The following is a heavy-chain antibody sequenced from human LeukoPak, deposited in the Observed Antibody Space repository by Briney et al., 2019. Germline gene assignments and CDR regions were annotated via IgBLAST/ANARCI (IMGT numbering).Heavy chain of an antibody. V-gene: IGHV3-30*18. CDR3: AKPDRWHSYGLSY. D-gene: IGHD5-18*01. J-gene: IGHJ4*02. CDR2: ISYDGSNK. CDR1: GFTFSSYG. Sequence: PGRSLRLSCAASGFTFSSYGMHWVRQAPGKGLEWVAVISYDGSNKYYADSVKGRFTISRDNSKNTLYLQMNSLRAEDTAVYYCAKPDRWHSYGLSYWGQGTLVTVSS.